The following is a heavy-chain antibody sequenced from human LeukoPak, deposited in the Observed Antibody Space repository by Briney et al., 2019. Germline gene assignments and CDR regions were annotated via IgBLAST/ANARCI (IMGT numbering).Heavy chain of an antibody. CDR1: GYTFTSYD. V-gene: IGHV1-8*01. Sequence: ASVKVSCKASGYTFTSYDINWVRQATGKGLEWMGWMNPNSGNTGYAQKFQGRVTMTSNTSISTAYMEVTSLKSEDTAVYYCARGAPGSYCSGGSCPYFDFWGQGTLATVSS. J-gene: IGHJ4*02. CDR3: ARGAPGSYCSGGSCPYFDF. D-gene: IGHD2-15*01. CDR2: MNPNSGNT.